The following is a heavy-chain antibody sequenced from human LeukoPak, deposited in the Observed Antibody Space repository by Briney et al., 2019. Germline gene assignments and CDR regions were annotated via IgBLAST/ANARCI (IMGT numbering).Heavy chain of an antibody. J-gene: IGHJ4*02. Sequence: GGSLRLSCAASGFTFSSYSMNWVRQAPGKGLEWVSSISSSSSYIYYADSVKGRFTISRDNTKNTLYLEMNNLRAEDTAVYYCAKLPSMIIVISADFDYWGPGMPVSVSS. D-gene: IGHD3-22*01. V-gene: IGHV3-21*04. CDR3: AKLPSMIIVISADFDY. CDR2: ISSSSSYI. CDR1: GFTFSSYS.